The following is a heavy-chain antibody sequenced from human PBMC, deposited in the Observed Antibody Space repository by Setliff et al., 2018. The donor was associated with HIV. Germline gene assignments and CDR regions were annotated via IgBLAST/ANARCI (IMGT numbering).Heavy chain of an antibody. CDR1: GGFISNTY. Sequence: PSETLSLTCTVSGGFISNTYWSWIRQPPGKGLEWLGFVYYTVASDYNPSFKSRLTISLDTSRAHFSLKLTSVTAADTAGYYCARGQPQGGGTYWSAFDIWGRGTMVTVSS. J-gene: IGHJ3*02. CDR2: VYYTVAS. D-gene: IGHD1-26*01. CDR3: ARGQPQGGGTYWSAFDI. V-gene: IGHV4-59*01.